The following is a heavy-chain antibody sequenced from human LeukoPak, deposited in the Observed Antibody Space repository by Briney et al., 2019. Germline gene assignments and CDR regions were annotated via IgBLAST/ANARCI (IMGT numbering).Heavy chain of an antibody. CDR2: INHSGST. CDR3: AGHLRWWDY. Sequence: SETLSLTCAVYGGSFSGYYWSWIRQPPGKGLEWIGEINHSGSTNYNPSLKSRVTISVDTSKNQFSLKLSSVTAADTAVYYCAGHLRWWDYWGQGTLVTVSS. J-gene: IGHJ4*02. CDR1: GGSFSGYY. V-gene: IGHV4-34*01. D-gene: IGHD5/OR15-5a*01.